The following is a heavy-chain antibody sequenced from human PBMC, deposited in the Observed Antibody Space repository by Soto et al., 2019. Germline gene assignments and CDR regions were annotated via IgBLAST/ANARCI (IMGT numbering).Heavy chain of an antibody. V-gene: IGHV4-61*08. CDR3: ARLSNSYGYVGWFDP. J-gene: IGHJ5*02. D-gene: IGHD5-18*01. CDR1: KGTIINLGGC. Sequence: FEILRHTKTVAKGTIINLGGCWIWERQPPGKGLEWIGYIYYSGSTNYNPSLKSRVTISVDTSKNQFSLKLSSVTAADTAVYYCARLSNSYGYVGWFDPWGQGTLVTVSS. CDR2: IYYSGST.